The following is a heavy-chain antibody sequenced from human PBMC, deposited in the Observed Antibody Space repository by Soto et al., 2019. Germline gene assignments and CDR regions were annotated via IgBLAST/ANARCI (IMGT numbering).Heavy chain of an antibody. CDR1: GFTFSSYS. Sequence: GGSLRLSCAASGFTFSSYSMNWVRQAPGKGLEWVSSISSSSSYIYYADSVKGRFTISRDNAKNTLLLQMNSLRAEDTAMYYCAKTTHYSRSPIDSWGQGTLVTVSS. CDR3: AKTTHYSRSPIDS. D-gene: IGHD6-6*01. V-gene: IGHV3-21*04. CDR2: ISSSSSYI. J-gene: IGHJ4*02.